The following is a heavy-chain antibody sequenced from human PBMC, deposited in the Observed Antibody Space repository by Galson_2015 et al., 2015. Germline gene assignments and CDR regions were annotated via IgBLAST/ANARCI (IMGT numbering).Heavy chain of an antibody. CDR2: ISAYNGNT. D-gene: IGHD3-9*01. CDR3: ARYRFDIGAPDY. V-gene: IGHV1-18*01. CDR1: GYTVTSYG. Sequence: SVKVSCKASGYTVTSYGISWVRQAPGQGLEWMGWISAYNGNTNYAQKLQGRVTMTTDTSTSTAYMELRSLRSDDTAVYYCARYRFDIGAPDYWGQGTLVTVSS. J-gene: IGHJ4*02.